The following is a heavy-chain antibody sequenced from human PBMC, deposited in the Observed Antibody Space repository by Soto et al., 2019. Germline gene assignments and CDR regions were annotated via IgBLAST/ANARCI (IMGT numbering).Heavy chain of an antibody. J-gene: IGHJ3*02. D-gene: IGHD3-22*01. CDR1: GFTFSSYS. CDR3: ARVGYDSSGYYPPRGAFDI. CDR2: ISSSSSTI. V-gene: IGHV3-48*02. Sequence: GGSLRLSCAASGFTFSSYSMNWVRQAPGKGLEWVSYISSSSSTIYYADSVKGRFTISRDNAKNSLYLQMNSLKDEDTAVYYCARVGYDSSGYYPPRGAFDIWGQGTMVTVSS.